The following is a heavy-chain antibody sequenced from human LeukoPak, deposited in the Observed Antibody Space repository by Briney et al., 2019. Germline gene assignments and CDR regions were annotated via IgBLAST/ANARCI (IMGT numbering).Heavy chain of an antibody. V-gene: IGHV6-1*01. CDR1: GDSVSSNSAA. CDR2: TYYRSKWYN. J-gene: IGHJ6*03. D-gene: IGHD2-2*01. Sequence: QTLSLTCAISGDSVSSNSAAWNWIRQSPSRGLEWLGRTYYRSKWYNDYAVSVKSRITINPDTSKNQLSLQLNSVTPEDTAVYYCARDIVVVPAATLYYYYYMDVWGKGTTVTVSS. CDR3: ARDIVVVPAATLYYYYYMDV.